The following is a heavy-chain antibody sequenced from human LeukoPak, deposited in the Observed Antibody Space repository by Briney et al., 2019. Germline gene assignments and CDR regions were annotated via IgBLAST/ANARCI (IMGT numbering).Heavy chain of an antibody. Sequence: GGSLRLSCAASGFTFSSYAMHWVRQAPGKGLEWVAVISYDGSNKYYADSVKGRFTISRDNSKNTLYLQMNSLRAEDTAVYYCARAPNVITMVRGVIISWADPGYYYYYYMDVWGKGTTVTVSS. V-gene: IGHV3-30*04. CDR1: GFTFSSYA. CDR2: ISYDGSNK. D-gene: IGHD3-10*01. J-gene: IGHJ6*03. CDR3: ARAPNVITMVRGVIISWADPGYYYYYYMDV.